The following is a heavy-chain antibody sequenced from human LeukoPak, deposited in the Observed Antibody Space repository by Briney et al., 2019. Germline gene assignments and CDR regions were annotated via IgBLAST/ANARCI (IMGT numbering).Heavy chain of an antibody. CDR2: INAGNGNT. CDR3: ARAMSSGSPTYYFDY. D-gene: IGHD3-22*01. Sequence: ASVKVSCKASGYTFTSYAMHWVRQAPGRRLEWMGWINAGNGNTKYSQKFQGRVTITRDTSASTAYMELSSLRSEDTAVYYCARAMSSGSPTYYFDYWGQGTLVTVSS. V-gene: IGHV1-3*01. J-gene: IGHJ4*02. CDR1: GYTFTSYA.